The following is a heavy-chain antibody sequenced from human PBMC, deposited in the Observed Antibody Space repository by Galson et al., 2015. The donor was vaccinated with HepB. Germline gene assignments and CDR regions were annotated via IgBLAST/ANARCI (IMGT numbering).Heavy chain of an antibody. V-gene: IGHV1-18*01. CDR3: ARWWGAFGFYSSSWFHFDY. J-gene: IGHJ4*02. CDR1: GYTFTSYG. D-gene: IGHD6-13*01. CDR2: ISAYNGNT. Sequence: SVKVSCKASGYTFTSYGISWVRQAPGQGLEWMGWISAYNGNTNYAQKLQGRVTMTTDTSTSTAYMELRSLRSDDTAVYYCARWWGAFGFYSSSWFHFDYWGQGTLVTVSS.